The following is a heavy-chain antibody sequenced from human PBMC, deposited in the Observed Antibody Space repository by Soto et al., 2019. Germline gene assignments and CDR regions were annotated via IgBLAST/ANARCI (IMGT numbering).Heavy chain of an antibody. CDR2: ISGSGGST. CDR3: AKAPWRKPQLGLDWFDP. CDR1: GFTVSSYA. V-gene: IGHV3-23*01. D-gene: IGHD6-13*01. J-gene: IGHJ5*02. Sequence: EVQLLESGGGLVQPGGSLRLSCAASGFTVSSYAMSWVRQAPGKGLEWVSAISGSGGSTYYADSVKGRFTISRENSTNTLYLQMNSLTAEDTAVSYCAKAPWRKPQLGLDWFDPWGQGTLVTVSS.